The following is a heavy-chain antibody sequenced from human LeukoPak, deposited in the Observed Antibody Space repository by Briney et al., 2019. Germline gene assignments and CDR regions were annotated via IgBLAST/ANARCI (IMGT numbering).Heavy chain of an antibody. V-gene: IGHV4-34*01. CDR1: GGSFSAYY. CDR2: INHSGST. D-gene: IGHD6-6*01. J-gene: IGHJ6*02. Sequence: SETLSLTCAVYGGSFSAYYWSWIRQPPGKGLEGIGEINHSGSTNYNPSLKSRVTISVDTSKNQFSLKLSSVTAADTAVYYCARMSSSSAYYYYGMDVWGQGTTVTVSS. CDR3: ARMSSSSAYYYYGMDV.